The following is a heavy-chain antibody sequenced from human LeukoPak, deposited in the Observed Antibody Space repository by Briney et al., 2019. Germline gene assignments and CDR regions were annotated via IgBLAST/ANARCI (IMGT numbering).Heavy chain of an antibody. CDR1: GYTLTELS. Sequence: SVTVPCKVSGYTLTELSMHWVRQAPGKGLEWMGGFDPEDGETIYAQKFQGRVIITEDTSTDTAYMELSSLRSEDTAVYYCAPSLGRIPYFYHGMDLWAQNTTVTVSS. D-gene: IGHD1-26*01. CDR2: FDPEDGET. V-gene: IGHV1-24*01. CDR3: APSLGRIPYFYHGMDL. J-gene: IGHJ6*02.